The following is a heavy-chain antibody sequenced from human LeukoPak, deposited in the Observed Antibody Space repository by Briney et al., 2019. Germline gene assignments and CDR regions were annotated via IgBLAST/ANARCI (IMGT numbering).Heavy chain of an antibody. V-gene: IGHV3-23*01. J-gene: IGHJ3*02. CDR3: ANSLFTSATGTGRAFHI. CDR2: ISASGDVT. CDR1: EFTFSKFP. D-gene: IGHD1-1*01. Sequence: GGSLRLSCAASEFTFSKFPMGWVRQAPGRGLEWVSAISASGDVTFHADSVRGRFTISRDNSKSTLFLQMNDLRVEDTAKFYCANSLFTSATGTGRAFHIWGQGTMVSVSS.